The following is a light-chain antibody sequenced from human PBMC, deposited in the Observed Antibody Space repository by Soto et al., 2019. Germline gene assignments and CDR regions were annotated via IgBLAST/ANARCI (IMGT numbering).Light chain of an antibody. CDR1: QSVSSY. V-gene: IGKV3-11*01. CDR2: DAS. J-gene: IGKJ5*01. CDR3: QQRNSWHRVT. Sequence: EIVLTQSPATLSLSPGERATLSCRASQSVSSYLAWYQQKPGQAPRLLIYDASNRATGIPARFSGSGSGTDFTLTISSLEPEDFAVYYCQQRNSWHRVTFGQGTRLEIK.